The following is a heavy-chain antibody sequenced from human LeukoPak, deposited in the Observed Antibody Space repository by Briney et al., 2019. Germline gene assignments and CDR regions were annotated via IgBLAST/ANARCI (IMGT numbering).Heavy chain of an antibody. CDR1: GYSLTSYW. J-gene: IGHJ4*02. CDR3: TRQRYYYDFSGYYYDY. Sequence: GESLKISCKGSGYSLTSYWISWVRQMPGKGLEWMGTIDPSDSYTNYSPSFQGHVTISADKSISTAYLQWSSLKASDTAIYYCTRQRYYYDFSGYYYDYWGQGTLVTVSS. V-gene: IGHV5-10-1*01. CDR2: IDPSDSYT. D-gene: IGHD3-22*01.